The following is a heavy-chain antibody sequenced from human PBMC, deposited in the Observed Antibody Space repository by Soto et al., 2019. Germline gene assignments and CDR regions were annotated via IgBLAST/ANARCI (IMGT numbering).Heavy chain of an antibody. CDR1: GFTFSSYA. CDR3: AKDGGGHYYDSSGSFDY. Sequence: PGGSLRLSCAASGFTFSSYAMSWVRQAPGKGLEWVSTISGSGGSTYYADSVKGRFTISRDNSKNTLYLQMNSLRAEDTAVYYCAKDGGGHYYDSSGSFDYWGQGTLVTVS. J-gene: IGHJ4*02. D-gene: IGHD3-22*01. CDR2: ISGSGGST. V-gene: IGHV3-23*01.